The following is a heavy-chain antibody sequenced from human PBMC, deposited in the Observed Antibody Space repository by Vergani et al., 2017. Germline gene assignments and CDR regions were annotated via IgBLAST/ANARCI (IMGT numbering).Heavy chain of an antibody. Sequence: QVQLVQSGAEVKKPGASVKVSCKASGYTFTSYGISWVRQAPGQGLEWMGWISAYNGNTNYAQKLQGRVPMTTDTSRSTAYMELRSLRADDTAVYYCARDESTYCSGGSCYPSIDYWGQGTLVTVSS. CDR3: ARDESTYCSGGSCYPSIDY. J-gene: IGHJ4*02. V-gene: IGHV1-18*01. CDR1: GYTFTSYG. CDR2: ISAYNGNT. D-gene: IGHD2-15*01.